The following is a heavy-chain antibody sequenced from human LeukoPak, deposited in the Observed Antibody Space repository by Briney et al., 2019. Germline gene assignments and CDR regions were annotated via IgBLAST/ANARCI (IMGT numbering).Heavy chain of an antibody. CDR2: IYYSGST. J-gene: IGHJ4*02. V-gene: IGHV4-39*07. D-gene: IGHD5-18*01. Sequence: SETLSLTCTVSGGSISSSSYYWGWIRQPPGKGLEWIGSIYYSGSTYYNPSLKSRVTISVDTSKNQFSLNLSSVTAADTAVYYCARDSGRGYSYGFPFDDWGQGTLVTVSS. CDR3: ARDSGRGYSYGFPFDD. CDR1: GGSISSSSYY.